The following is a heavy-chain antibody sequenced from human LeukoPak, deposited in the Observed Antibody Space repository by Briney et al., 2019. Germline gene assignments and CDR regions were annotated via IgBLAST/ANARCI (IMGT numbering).Heavy chain of an antibody. CDR1: GDSISSYY. CDR3: ARGPPPDFDY. J-gene: IGHJ4*02. Sequence: PSETLSLTCTVSGDSISSYYWSWVRQPAGKGLEWIGRIHPSGSTNYNPSLKSRVTLPVDTSKNQFSLKLSSVTAADTAVYYCARGPPPDFDYWGRGTLVTVSS. CDR2: IHPSGST. V-gene: IGHV4-4*07.